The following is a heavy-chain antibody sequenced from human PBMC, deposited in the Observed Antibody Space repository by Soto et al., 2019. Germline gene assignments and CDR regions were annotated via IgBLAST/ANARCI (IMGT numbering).Heavy chain of an antibody. J-gene: IGHJ2*01. CDR1: GFSFSNYG. CDR3: ARGADCSGGSCFWGYFDL. CDR2: IWHDGSNK. V-gene: IGHV3-33*01. Sequence: QVQLVESGGGVVQPGRSLRLSCAASGFSFSNYGMHWVRQAPGKGLEWVAVIWHDGSNKNYADSVKGPFTISRDNSKNTLYLQMNSLRAEYTTVYYCARGADCSGGSCFWGYFDLWGRGTLVTVSS. D-gene: IGHD2-15*01.